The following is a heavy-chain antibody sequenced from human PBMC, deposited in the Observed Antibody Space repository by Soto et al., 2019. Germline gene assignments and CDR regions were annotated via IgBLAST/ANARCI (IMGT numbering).Heavy chain of an antibody. D-gene: IGHD4-4*01. CDR3: ATSPGVTPSPFDY. J-gene: IGHJ4*02. CDR2: FDPEDGET. Sequence: GASVKVSCKVSGYTLTELSMHWVRQAPGKGLEWMGGFDPEDGETIYAQKFQGRVTMTKDTSTDTAYMELSSLRSEDTAVYYCATSPGVTPSPFDYWGQGTLVTVSS. CDR1: GYTLTELS. V-gene: IGHV1-24*01.